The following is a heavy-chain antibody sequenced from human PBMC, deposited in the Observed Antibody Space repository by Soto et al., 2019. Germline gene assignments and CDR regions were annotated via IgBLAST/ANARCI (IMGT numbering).Heavy chain of an antibody. D-gene: IGHD6-13*01. Sequence: QVQLVQSGAEVKKPGASGRVSCKASGYTFTTYDSHWVRQATGLGLEWMGIITPGGGITSYAQKFKGRITMTRDTSTSTVYMELSSLRSEDTAMYYCAKVLSELVPRYFDTWGQGTLVTVSS. CDR2: ITPGGGIT. V-gene: IGHV1-46*01. J-gene: IGHJ4*02. CDR3: AKVLSELVPRYFDT. CDR1: GYTFTTYD.